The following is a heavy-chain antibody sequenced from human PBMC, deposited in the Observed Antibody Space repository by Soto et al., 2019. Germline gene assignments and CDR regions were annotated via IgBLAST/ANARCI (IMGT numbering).Heavy chain of an antibody. J-gene: IGHJ4*02. CDR1: GGSISSYY. Sequence: SETLSLTCTVSGGSISSYYWSWIRQPPGKGLEWIGYIYYSGSTNYNPSLKSRVTISVDTSKNQFSLKLSSVTAADTAVYYCARDSPPWYFDYWGQGTLVTVSS. V-gene: IGHV4-59*01. CDR3: ARDSPPWYFDY. CDR2: IYYSGST.